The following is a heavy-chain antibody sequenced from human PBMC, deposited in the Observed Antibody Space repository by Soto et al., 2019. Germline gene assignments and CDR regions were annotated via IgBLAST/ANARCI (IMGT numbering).Heavy chain of an antibody. V-gene: IGHV1-8*01. D-gene: IGHD3-3*01. CDR2: MNPNSGNT. CDR3: ARGITIFGVVDP. CDR1: GYTFTSYD. Sequence: QVQLVQSGAEVKKPGASVKVSCKASGYTFTSYDINWVRQATGQGLEWMGWMNPNSGNTGYAQKFQGQVAMTKNTSISTAYLELSSLRADDMGVYYCARGITIFGVVDPGGQGALVSVSS. J-gene: IGHJ5*02.